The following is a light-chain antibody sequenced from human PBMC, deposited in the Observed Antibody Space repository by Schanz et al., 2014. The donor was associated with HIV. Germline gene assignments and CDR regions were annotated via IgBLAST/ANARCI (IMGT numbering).Light chain of an antibody. CDR3: QQYNTYSPVYT. J-gene: IGKJ2*01. V-gene: IGKV1-5*01. CDR1: QDLTRW. CDR2: AAS. Sequence: DIQMTQSPSSLSASVGDRVTITCRASQDLTRWLVWYQQKPGKAPKLLIYAASTLQSGVPSRFSGSGSGTEFTLTINSLQPDDVATYFCQQYNTYSPVYTFGQGTKLEIK.